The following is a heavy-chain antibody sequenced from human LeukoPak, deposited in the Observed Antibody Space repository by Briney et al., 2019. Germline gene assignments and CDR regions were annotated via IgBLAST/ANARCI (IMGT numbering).Heavy chain of an antibody. V-gene: IGHV3-33*01. Sequence: GRSLRLSCAASGFTFSSYGMHWVRQAPGKGLEWVAVIWYDGSNKYYADSVKGRYTVSRDNSKNTLYLQMNSLRAEDTAVYYCARVRGCSGYDLAWFDPWGQGTLVTVSS. D-gene: IGHD5-12*01. CDR1: GFTFSSYG. J-gene: IGHJ5*02. CDR2: IWYDGSNK. CDR3: ARVRGCSGYDLAWFDP.